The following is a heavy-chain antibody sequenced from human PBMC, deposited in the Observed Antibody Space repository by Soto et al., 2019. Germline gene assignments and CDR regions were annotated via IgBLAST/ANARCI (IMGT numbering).Heavy chain of an antibody. CDR1: GFTFSSYG. Sequence: QVQLVESGGGVVQPGRSLRLSCAASGFTFSSYGMHWVRQAPGKGLEWVAVISYDGSNKYYADSVKGRFTISRDNSKNTLYLQMNSLRAEDTAVYYCAKDLRVVDTAMVSYYFDYWGQGTLVTVSS. CDR2: ISYDGSNK. D-gene: IGHD5-18*01. J-gene: IGHJ4*02. CDR3: AKDLRVVDTAMVSYYFDY. V-gene: IGHV3-30*18.